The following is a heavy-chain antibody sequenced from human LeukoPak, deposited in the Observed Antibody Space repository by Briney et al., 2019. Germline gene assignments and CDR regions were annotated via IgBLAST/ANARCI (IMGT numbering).Heavy chain of an antibody. CDR2: INAGNGNT. V-gene: IGHV1-3*03. CDR1: GYTFTSYA. D-gene: IGHD3-10*01. J-gene: IGHJ5*02. Sequence: ASVKVSCKASGYTFTSYAMHWVRQAPGQRLEWMGWINAGNGNTKYSQELQGRVTITRDTSASTAYMELSSLRSEDMAVYYCARDGSYGSGSYSLFDPWGQGTLVTVSS. CDR3: ARDGSYGSGSYSLFDP.